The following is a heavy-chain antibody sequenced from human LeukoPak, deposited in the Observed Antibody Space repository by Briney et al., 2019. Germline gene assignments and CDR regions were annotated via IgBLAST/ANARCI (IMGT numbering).Heavy chain of an antibody. V-gene: IGHV4-4*07. CDR2: IYTSGSA. CDR3: ARDSTVYGSAWYVAVY. Sequence: SETLSLTCTVSGGSISSYYWGWIGQPAGKGLEWIGRIYTSGSANYNPSLKSRVSMSVDTSKNHFSLKLSSVTAADTAVYYCARDSTVYGSAWYVAVYWGQGTLVTVSS. D-gene: IGHD6-19*01. J-gene: IGHJ4*02. CDR1: GGSISSYY.